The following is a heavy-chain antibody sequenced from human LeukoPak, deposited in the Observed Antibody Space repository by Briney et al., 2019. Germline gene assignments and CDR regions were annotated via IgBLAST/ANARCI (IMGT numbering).Heavy chain of an antibody. Sequence: GWSLRLSCAASGFTFSSYAMSWVRQAPGKGLEWVSAISGSGGSTYYADSVKGRFTIPRDNSKNTLYLQMNSLRAEDTAVYYCRVTRQLYGSGSPGAGFFDYWGQGTLVTVSS. CDR3: RVTRQLYGSGSPGAGFFDY. CDR1: GFTFSSYA. D-gene: IGHD3-10*01. CDR2: ISGSGGST. V-gene: IGHV3-23*01. J-gene: IGHJ4*02.